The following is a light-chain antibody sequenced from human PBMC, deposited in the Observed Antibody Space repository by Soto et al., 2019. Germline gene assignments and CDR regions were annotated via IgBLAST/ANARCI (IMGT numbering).Light chain of an antibody. CDR3: QQYNNSPT. CDR1: QSVSSN. Sequence: EIVLTQSPGTLSFSPGERATLSCRASQSVSSNLAWYQQKPGQAPRLLIYGASTRATGIPARFSGSGSGTEFTLTISSLQSEDFAVYYCQQYNNSPTFGQGTKVDIK. J-gene: IGKJ1*01. V-gene: IGKV3D-15*01. CDR2: GAS.